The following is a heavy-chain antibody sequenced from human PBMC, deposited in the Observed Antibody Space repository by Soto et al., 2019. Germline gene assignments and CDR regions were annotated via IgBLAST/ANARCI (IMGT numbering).Heavy chain of an antibody. CDR1: GFTFSSYG. V-gene: IGHV3-33*01. CDR2: IWDDGSNK. D-gene: IGHD6-13*01. J-gene: IGHJ2*01. CDR3: SWSPYSSAWYNSGIDWYFDL. Sequence: QVQLVESGGGVVQPGRSLRLSCAASGFTFSSYGMHWVRQAPGKGLEWVAVIWDDGSNKIYADSVKGRFTIARDNPKNTLYLEMNSLRAEDTALYYCSWSPYSSAWYNSGIDWYFDLLGRGTLVTVSS.